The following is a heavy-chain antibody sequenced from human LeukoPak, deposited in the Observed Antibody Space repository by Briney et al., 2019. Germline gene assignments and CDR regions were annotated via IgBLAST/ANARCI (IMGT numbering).Heavy chain of an antibody. V-gene: IGHV4-59*01. CDR2: IHHSGST. CDR3: ARDLYSSSWYSSASDI. Sequence: SETLSLTCTVSGGSISSSYWSWIRQPPGKGLEWIGYIHHSGSTNYNPSLKSRVTISVDTSRNQFSLKLRSVTAADTAVYYCARDLYSSSWYSSASDIWGQGTMVTVSS. CDR1: GGSISSSY. J-gene: IGHJ3*02. D-gene: IGHD6-13*01.